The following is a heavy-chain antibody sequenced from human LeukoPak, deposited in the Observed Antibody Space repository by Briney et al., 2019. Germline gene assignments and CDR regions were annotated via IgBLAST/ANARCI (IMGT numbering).Heavy chain of an antibody. V-gene: IGHV4-39*07. CDR3: ARLPFIRRSGLHYYYYYMDV. CDR1: GGSISSSSYY. CDR2: IYYSGST. Sequence: SETLSLTCTVSGGSISSSSYYWGWIRQPPGKGLEWIGSIYYSGSTYYNPSLKSRVTISVDTSKNQFSLKLSSVTAADTAVYYCARLPFIRRSGLHYYYYYMDVWGKGTTVTISS. D-gene: IGHD3-10*01. J-gene: IGHJ6*03.